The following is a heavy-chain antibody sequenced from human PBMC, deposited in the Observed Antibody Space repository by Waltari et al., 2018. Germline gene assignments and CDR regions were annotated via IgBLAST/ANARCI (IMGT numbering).Heavy chain of an antibody. V-gene: IGHV3-7*04. J-gene: IGHJ4*02. CDR3: ARYLEYYDILTGFDY. CDR2: IKQDGSEK. Sequence: EVQLVESGGGLVQPGGSLRLSCAASGFTFRRYWMSWVRQAPGKGLEWVANIKQDGSEKYYVESVKGRFTISRDNAKNSLYLQMNSLRAEDTAVYYCARYLEYYDILTGFDYWGQGTLVTVSS. D-gene: IGHD3-9*01. CDR1: GFTFRRYW.